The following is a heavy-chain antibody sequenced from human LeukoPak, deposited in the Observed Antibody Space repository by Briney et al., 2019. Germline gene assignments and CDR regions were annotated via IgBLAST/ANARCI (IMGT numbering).Heavy chain of an antibody. CDR3: ARKAHDGSGWYRAAFDI. CDR1: GYTFTSYY. CDR2: INPSGGST. J-gene: IGHJ3*02. D-gene: IGHD6-19*01. V-gene: IGHV1-46*01. Sequence: ASVKVSCKASGYTFTSYYMHWVRQAPGQGLEWMGIINPSGGSTSYAQKFQGRVTITRDTSTSTVYMELSGLRSEDTAVYYCARKAHDGSGWYRAAFDIWGQGTMVTVSS.